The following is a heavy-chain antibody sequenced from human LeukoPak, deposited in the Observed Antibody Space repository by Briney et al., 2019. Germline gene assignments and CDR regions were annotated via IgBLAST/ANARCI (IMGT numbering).Heavy chain of an antibody. CDR2: ISGSGST. V-gene: IGHV3-23*01. D-gene: IGHD5/OR15-5a*01. CDR3: ATDSRGSSVRAFDY. CDR1: GFTFSSYA. J-gene: IGHJ4*02. Sequence: GGSLRLSCAASGFTFSSYAMSWVRQAPGKGLEWVSSISGSGSTYTADSVKGRFTISRDNSKNTLYLQLSSLRAEDTAVYFCATDSRGSSVRAFDYWGQGTLVTVSS.